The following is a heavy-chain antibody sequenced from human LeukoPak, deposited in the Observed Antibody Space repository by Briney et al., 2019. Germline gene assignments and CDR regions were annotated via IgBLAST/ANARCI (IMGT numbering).Heavy chain of an antibody. D-gene: IGHD6-13*01. Sequence: SETLSLTCSVSGASISSYYWSWIRQPAGKGLEWIGRIYSSGSTNYNPSLKSRVTMSVDTSKNQFSLKLSSVTAADTAVYYCARSVYSSSWFFDYWGQGTLVTVSS. V-gene: IGHV4-4*07. J-gene: IGHJ4*02. CDR1: GASISSYY. CDR3: ARSVYSSSWFFDY. CDR2: IYSSGST.